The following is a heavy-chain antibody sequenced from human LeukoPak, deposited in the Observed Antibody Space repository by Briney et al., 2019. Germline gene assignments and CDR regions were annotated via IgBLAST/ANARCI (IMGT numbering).Heavy chain of an antibody. CDR2: INPSGGST. CDR3: ATQYYYDSSGYPFQH. J-gene: IGHJ1*01. CDR1: GYTFTSYY. Sequence: ASVKVSCKASGYTFTSYYMHWVRQAPGQGPEWMGIINPSGGSTSYAQKFQGRVTMTRDTSTSTVYMELSSLRSEDTAVYYCATQYYYDSSGYPFQHWGQGTLVTVSS. V-gene: IGHV1-46*01. D-gene: IGHD3-22*01.